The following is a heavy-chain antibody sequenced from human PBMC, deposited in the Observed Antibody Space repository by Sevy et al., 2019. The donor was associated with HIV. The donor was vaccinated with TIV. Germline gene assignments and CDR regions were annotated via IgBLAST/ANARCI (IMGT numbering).Heavy chain of an antibody. CDR2: ISFDGDNK. CDR1: GFSFSRYG. CDR3: AKGLSSIYPYSMDV. D-gene: IGHD3-16*01. J-gene: IGHJ6*02. Sequence: GGSLRLSCEASGFSFSRYGMHWVRQVAGKGLEWVAVISFDGDNKYYSDSVRGRFAFSRDNSENTMHLQMNNLRLDDTAVYYCAKGLSSIYPYSMDVWGQGTTVTVSS. V-gene: IGHV3-30*18.